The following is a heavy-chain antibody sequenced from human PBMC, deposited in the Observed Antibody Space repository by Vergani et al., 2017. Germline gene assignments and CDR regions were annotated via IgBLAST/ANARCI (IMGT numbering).Heavy chain of an antibody. CDR2: IYYSGST. CDR3: ARDGGEYDKDALDV. J-gene: IGHJ3*01. D-gene: IGHD2-21*01. V-gene: IGHV4-59*02. Sequence: QVKLQESGPGLVKPSETLSLTCTVSGASVNSYYWSWIRQPPGKGLEWIGYIYYSGSTNYNPSLKSRVTISVDTSKNQFSLKLSSVTAADTAVYYCARDGGEYDKDALDVWGQGTKVTVTS. CDR1: GASVNSYY.